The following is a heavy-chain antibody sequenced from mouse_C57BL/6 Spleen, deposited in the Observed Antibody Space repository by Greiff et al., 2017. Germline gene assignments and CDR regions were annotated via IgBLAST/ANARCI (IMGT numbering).Heavy chain of an antibody. V-gene: IGHV1-64*01. D-gene: IGHD1-1*01. CDR3: ARVITTVVATFQWDFDV. Sequence: QVQLQQPGAELVKPGASVKLSCKASGYTFTSYWMHWVKQRPGQGLEWIGMIHPNSGSTNYNEKFKSKATLTVDKSSSTAYMQLSSLTSEDSAVYYCARVITTVVATFQWDFDVWGTGTTVTVSS. CDR2: IHPNSGST. J-gene: IGHJ1*03. CDR1: GYTFTSYW.